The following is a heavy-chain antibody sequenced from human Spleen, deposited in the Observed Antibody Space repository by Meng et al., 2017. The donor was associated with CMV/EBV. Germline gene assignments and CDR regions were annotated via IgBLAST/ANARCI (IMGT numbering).Heavy chain of an antibody. Sequence: SGYTFTSYGISWVRQAPGQGLEWMGWISAYNGNTNYAQKLQGRVTMTTDTSTSTAYMELRSLRSDDTAVYYCARDTPIAAAGAEDYWGQGTLVTVSS. CDR1: GYTFTSYG. CDR2: ISAYNGNT. J-gene: IGHJ4*02. D-gene: IGHD6-13*01. V-gene: IGHV1-18*01. CDR3: ARDTPIAAAGAEDY.